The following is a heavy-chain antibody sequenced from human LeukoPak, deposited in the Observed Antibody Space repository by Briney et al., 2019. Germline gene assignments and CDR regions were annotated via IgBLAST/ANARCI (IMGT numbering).Heavy chain of an antibody. Sequence: GGSLRLSCEASGFTFSNSWMGWFRQAPGRGLEWVATIKPDGSAQYYVDSVKGRFTISRDNAKNSLFLQTNSLRAEDTAVYYCANGGTYSSGPWGQGTLVTVSS. CDR2: IKPDGSAQ. CDR1: GFTFSNSW. J-gene: IGHJ5*02. V-gene: IGHV3-7*01. D-gene: IGHD3-22*01. CDR3: ANGGTYSSGP.